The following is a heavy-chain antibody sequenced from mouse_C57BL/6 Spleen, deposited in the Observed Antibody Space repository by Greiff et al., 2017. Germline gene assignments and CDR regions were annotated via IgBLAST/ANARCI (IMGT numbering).Heavy chain of an antibody. J-gene: IGHJ2*01. V-gene: IGHV5-16*01. Sequence: EVQLMESEGGLVQPGSSMKLSCTASGFTFSDYYMAWVRQVPEKGLEWVANINYDGSSTYYLDSLKSRFIISRDNAKNILYLQMSSLKSEDTATYYCARGYYGSLDYWGQGTTLTVSS. CDR1: GFTFSDYY. CDR3: ARGYYGSLDY. D-gene: IGHD1-1*01. CDR2: INYDGSST.